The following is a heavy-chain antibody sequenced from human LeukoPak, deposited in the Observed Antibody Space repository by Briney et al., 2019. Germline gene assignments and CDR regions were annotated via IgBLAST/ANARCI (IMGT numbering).Heavy chain of an antibody. CDR2: NYYSGST. V-gene: IGHV4-59*08. Sequence: SSETLSLTCTVSGGSISSYYWSWIRQPTGKGLECIGYNYYSGSTNYNPPLKSRVTISVDTSKNQFSLKLSSVTAADTAVYYCARQGRRAYISGLDYWGQGTLVTVSS. CDR3: ARQGRRAYISGLDY. CDR1: GGSISSYY. J-gene: IGHJ4*02. D-gene: IGHD5-18*01.